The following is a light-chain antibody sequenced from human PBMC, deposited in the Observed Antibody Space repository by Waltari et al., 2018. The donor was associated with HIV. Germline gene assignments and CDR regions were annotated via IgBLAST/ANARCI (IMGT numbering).Light chain of an antibody. CDR3: QSADSSGTYVV. CDR2: KDS. CDR1: ALLKQY. V-gene: IGLV3-25*03. Sequence: SYELTQPPSLSVSPGQTARITCSGEALLKQYAYWYQQKPGQAPVLVIYKDSERPSGIPERFSGSSSGTTVTLTISGVQAEDEADYYCQSADSSGTYVVFGGGTKLTVL. J-gene: IGLJ2*01.